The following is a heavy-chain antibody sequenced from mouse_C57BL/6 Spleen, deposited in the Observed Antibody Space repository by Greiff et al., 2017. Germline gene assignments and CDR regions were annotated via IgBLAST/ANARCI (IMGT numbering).Heavy chain of an antibody. CDR1: GFTFSSYG. Sequence: DVMLVESGGDLVKPGGSLKLSCAASGFTFSSYGMSWVRQTPDKRLEWVATISSGGSYTYYPDSVKGRFTISRDNAKNTLYLQMSSLKSEDTAMYYCARQGYYGNYQGYFDVWGTGTTVTVSS. CDR3: ARQGYYGNYQGYFDV. J-gene: IGHJ1*03. D-gene: IGHD2-1*01. CDR2: ISSGGSYT. V-gene: IGHV5-6*02.